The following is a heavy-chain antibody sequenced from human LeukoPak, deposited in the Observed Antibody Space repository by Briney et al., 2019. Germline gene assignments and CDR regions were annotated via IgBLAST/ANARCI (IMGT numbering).Heavy chain of an antibody. J-gene: IGHJ3*01. Sequence: GGSLRLSCAASGFTFSNYGMNGVRQAPGKGLEWVSSISSSSSYIYYADSVKGRFTISRDNVNNSLYLQMNSLRAEDTAVYYCARVLDSNNYYHVFHVWPQGTVVTVSS. CDR1: GFTFSNYG. D-gene: IGHD3-22*01. CDR3: ARVLDSNNYYHVFHV. V-gene: IGHV3-21*01. CDR2: ISSSSSYI.